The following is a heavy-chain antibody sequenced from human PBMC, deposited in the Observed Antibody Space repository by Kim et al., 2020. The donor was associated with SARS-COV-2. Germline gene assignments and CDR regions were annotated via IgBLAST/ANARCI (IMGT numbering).Heavy chain of an antibody. CDR1: GYTFTSYY. Sequence: ASVKVSCKASGYTFTSYYMHWVRQAPGQGLEWMGIINPSGGSTSYAQKFQGRVTMTRDTSTSTVYMELSSLRSEDTAVYYCARVGYCSSTSCDTSDYYYGMDVWGQGTTVTVSS. V-gene: IGHV1-46*01. CDR3: ARVGYCSSTSCDTSDYYYGMDV. J-gene: IGHJ6*02. D-gene: IGHD2-2*03. CDR2: INPSGGST.